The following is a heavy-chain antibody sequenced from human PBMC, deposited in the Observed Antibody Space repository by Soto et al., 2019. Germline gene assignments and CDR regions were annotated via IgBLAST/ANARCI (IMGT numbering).Heavy chain of an antibody. V-gene: IGHV3-43*01. Sequence: LRLSCAASGFTFADYTMHWVRQAPGKGLEWVSLISWDGGSTYYADSVKGRFTISRDNSKNSLYLQMNSLRTEDTALYYCAKGRAARSPNYYYGMDVWGQGTTVTVSS. CDR2: ISWDGGST. J-gene: IGHJ6*02. CDR1: GFTFADYT. D-gene: IGHD6-6*01. CDR3: AKGRAARSPNYYYGMDV.